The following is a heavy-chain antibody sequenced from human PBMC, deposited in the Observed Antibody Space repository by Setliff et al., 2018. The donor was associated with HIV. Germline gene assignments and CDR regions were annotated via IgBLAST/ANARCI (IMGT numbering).Heavy chain of an antibody. CDR2: IYYSGSS. CDR1: GDSVNSYNYY. Sequence: SETLSLTCKVSGDSVNSYNYYWSWIRQHPGKGLEWIGYIYYSGSSYYNPSVRSRVIMSLDTSENHFSLKLSSVTAADTAVYYCVRNSFDYVEEEWGQGTQVTVSS. J-gene: IGHJ4*02. D-gene: IGHD3-9*01. CDR3: VRNSFDYVEEE. V-gene: IGHV4-31*03.